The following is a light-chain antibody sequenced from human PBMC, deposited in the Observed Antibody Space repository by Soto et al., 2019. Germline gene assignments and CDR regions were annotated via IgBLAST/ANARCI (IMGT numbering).Light chain of an antibody. CDR2: DNN. Sequence: QSVLTQPPSVSAAPGQKVTISCSGSSSNIGESYVSWYQHLPGTAPKLLIYDNNKRPLGIPDRFSGSSSGTSATLGITGLQTGDEADYYCGTWDSSLSTGIFGGGTKLTVL. CDR3: GTWDSSLSTGI. J-gene: IGLJ2*01. V-gene: IGLV1-51*01. CDR1: SSNIGESY.